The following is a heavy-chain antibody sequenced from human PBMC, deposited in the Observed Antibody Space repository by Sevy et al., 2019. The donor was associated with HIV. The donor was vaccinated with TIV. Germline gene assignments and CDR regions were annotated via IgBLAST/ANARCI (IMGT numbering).Heavy chain of an antibody. V-gene: IGHV3-23*01. CDR1: GFTFAKYS. J-gene: IGHJ4*02. CDR3: AREGCTQPHDY. Sequence: RSQRLSCAASGFTFAKYSMSWVRQAPGKGLEWVSTFSFGCGRINYADSVKGRFTISRDDSKNTLFLQMNSLRAEDTATYFCAREGCTQPHDYWGQGTLVTVSS. D-gene: IGHD2-8*01. CDR2: FSFGCGRI.